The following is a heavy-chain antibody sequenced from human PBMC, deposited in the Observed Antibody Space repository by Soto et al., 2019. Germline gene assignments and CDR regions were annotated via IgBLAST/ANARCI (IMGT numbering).Heavy chain of an antibody. CDR2: VKRKTRGGTT. CDR3: TTDSYITSIIVRFDY. D-gene: IGHD3-22*01. J-gene: IGHJ4*01. V-gene: IGHV3-15*07. CDR1: GFTFSNAW. Sequence: PGGSLRLSCSASGFTFSNAWVNWVRQAPGKGLEWVGRVKRKTRGGTTDFAAPVKGRFAISRDDSKNVVYLEMNSLKTEDTAIYYCTTDSYITSIIVRFDYWGHGTLVTVSS.